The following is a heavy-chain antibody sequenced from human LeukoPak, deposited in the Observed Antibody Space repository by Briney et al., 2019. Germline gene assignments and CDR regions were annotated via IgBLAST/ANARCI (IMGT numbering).Heavy chain of an antibody. CDR3: ARSRQWLVLFDY. D-gene: IGHD6-19*01. CDR2: IYSGGST. CDR1: GFTVSSNY. J-gene: IGHJ4*02. Sequence: GGALRLSCSASGFTVSSNYISWVRQAPGKGLEWVSVIYSGGSTYYADSVKGRFTISRDNSKNTLYLQMNRLRAEDTAVYYCARSRQWLVLFDYWGQGTLVTVSS. V-gene: IGHV3-66*02.